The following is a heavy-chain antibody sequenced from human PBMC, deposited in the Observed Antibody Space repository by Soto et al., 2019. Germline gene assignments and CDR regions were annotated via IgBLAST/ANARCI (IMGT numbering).Heavy chain of an antibody. J-gene: IGHJ6*02. Sequence: GASVKASCKASGDTFTSYCMRWVRQAPGQGLEWMGWISAYNGNTNYAQKLQGRVTMTTDTSTSTAYMELRSLRSDDTAVYYCARALVDTAMVTLFYYYSGTDVWRQGTTVTVSS. CDR1: GDTFTSYC. CDR2: ISAYNGNT. V-gene: IGHV1-18*01. CDR3: ARALVDTAMVTLFYYYSGTDV. D-gene: IGHD5-18*01.